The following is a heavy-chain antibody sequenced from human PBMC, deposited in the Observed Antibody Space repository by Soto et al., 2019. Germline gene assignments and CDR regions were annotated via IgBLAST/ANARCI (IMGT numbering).Heavy chain of an antibody. CDR2: ISYDGSNK. CDR1: GFTFSSYA. Sequence: PGGSLRLSCAASGFTFSSYAMHWVRQAPGKGLEWVAVISYDGSNKYYADSVKGRFTISRDNSKNTLYLQMNSLRAEDMAVYYCARENSSGWLYFDYWGQGTLVTVSS. J-gene: IGHJ4*02. CDR3: ARENSSGWLYFDY. D-gene: IGHD6-19*01. V-gene: IGHV3-30-3*01.